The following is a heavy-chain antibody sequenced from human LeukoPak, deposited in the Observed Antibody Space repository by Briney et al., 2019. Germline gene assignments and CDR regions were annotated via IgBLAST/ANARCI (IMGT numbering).Heavy chain of an antibody. Sequence: SETLSLTCAVSGYSISSGYYWGWIRQPPGKGLEWIGSIYHSGSTYYNPSLKSRVTISVDTSKNQFSLKLSSVTAADTAVYYCARIQDNWFDPWGQGTLVTVSS. CDR1: GYSISSGYY. CDR2: IYHSGST. CDR3: ARIQDNWFDP. V-gene: IGHV4-38-2*01. J-gene: IGHJ5*02.